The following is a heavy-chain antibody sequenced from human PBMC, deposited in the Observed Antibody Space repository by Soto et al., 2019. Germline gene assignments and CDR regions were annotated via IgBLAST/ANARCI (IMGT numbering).Heavy chain of an antibody. D-gene: IGHD2-2*01. CDR1: GGSFSGYY. CDR3: ARGIGEYQLPSRWFDT. J-gene: IGHJ5*02. Sequence: KPSETLSLTCAVYGGSFSGYYWTWIRQPPGTGLEWIGEINHSGSTNYNPSLKSRVTISVDTSKNQFSLKLTSVTAADTAVYYCARGIGEYQLPSRWFDTWGQGTLVTVSS. CDR2: INHSGST. V-gene: IGHV4-34*01.